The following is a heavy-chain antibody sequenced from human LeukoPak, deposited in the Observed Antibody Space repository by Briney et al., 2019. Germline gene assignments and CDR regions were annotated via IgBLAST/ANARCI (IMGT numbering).Heavy chain of an antibody. J-gene: IGHJ5*02. D-gene: IGHD2-2*03. CDR1: GFTVSSNY. V-gene: IGHV3-66*01. Sequence: GGCLRLSCAASGFTVSSNYMSWVRQAPGKGLEWVSVIYSGGSTYYADSVKGRFTISRDNSKNTLYLQMNSLRAEDTAVYYCARDHGYCSSTSCYDGWFDPWGQGTLVTVSS. CDR2: IYSGGST. CDR3: ARDHGYCSSTSCYDGWFDP.